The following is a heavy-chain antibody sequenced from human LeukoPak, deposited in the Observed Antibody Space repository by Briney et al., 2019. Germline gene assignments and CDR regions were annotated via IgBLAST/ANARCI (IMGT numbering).Heavy chain of an antibody. CDR1: GGSISSGSYS. CDR2: IATSGST. CDR3: ARRSSDWYRYHY. Sequence: PSETLSLTCTVSGGSISSGSYSWSWTRQPAGKGLEWIGRIATSGSTNYNPSLKSRVTISLDTSKTQFSQKLTTVTAAGTAVYYCARRSSDWYRYHYWGQGTLVTVSS. V-gene: IGHV4-61*02. J-gene: IGHJ4*02. D-gene: IGHD6-19*01.